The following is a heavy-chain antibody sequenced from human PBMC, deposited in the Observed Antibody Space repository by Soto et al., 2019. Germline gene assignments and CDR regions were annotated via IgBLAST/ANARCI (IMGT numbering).Heavy chain of an antibody. Sequence: SETVSLTCAAYGGSFSGYYWSWIRQPPGKGLEWIGEINHSGSTNYNPSLKSRVTISVDTSKNQFSLKLSSVTAADTAVYYCASRARLGVVMIDYWGQGTLVTVSS. J-gene: IGHJ4*02. CDR1: GGSFSGYY. V-gene: IGHV4-34*01. CDR2: INHSGST. D-gene: IGHD3-3*01. CDR3: ASRARLGVVMIDY.